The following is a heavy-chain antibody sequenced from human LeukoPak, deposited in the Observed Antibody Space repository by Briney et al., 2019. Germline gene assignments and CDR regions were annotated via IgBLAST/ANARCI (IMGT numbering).Heavy chain of an antibody. CDR1: GGSMSSYY. V-gene: IGHV4-59*01. CDR2: INYSGST. J-gene: IGHJ4*02. Sequence: SETLSLTCTVSGGSMSSYYWTWIRQPPGKGLEWIGYINYSGSTHYNPSLKSRVTISVDTSKSQFSLKLSSVTAADTAVYYCARGYYGSGSRSRFLDYWGQGTLVTVSS. D-gene: IGHD3-10*01. CDR3: ARGYYGSGSRSRFLDY.